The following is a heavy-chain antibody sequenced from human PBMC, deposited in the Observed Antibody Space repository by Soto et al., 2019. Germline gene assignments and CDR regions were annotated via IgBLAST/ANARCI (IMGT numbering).Heavy chain of an antibody. D-gene: IGHD3-3*02. V-gene: IGHV4-34*01. CDR1: GGSLSDHY. Sequence: SETLSLTCAVSGGSLSDHYWSWIRQPPGKGLEWIGEIDDSGSTNYNPSLRSRVTISVDTSKNQFSLKLNSVTAADTAMYYCARGPFVEGDSCGQGTLVTVSS. J-gene: IGHJ4*02. CDR2: IDDSGST. CDR3: ARGPFVEGDS.